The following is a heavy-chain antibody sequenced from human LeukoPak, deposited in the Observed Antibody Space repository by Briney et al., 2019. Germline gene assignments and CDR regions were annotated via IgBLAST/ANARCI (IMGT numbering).Heavy chain of an antibody. D-gene: IGHD1-26*01. J-gene: IGHJ3*02. V-gene: IGHV4-4*07. Sequence: SETLSLTCTVSGGSMRSYYWSWIRQPAGKGLEWIERIWSTEIKDYIPSLKSRVTMSIDTSRNQFSLRLKSVTAADTAVYYCARGSGSATWEAFDIWGQGTVVTVSS. CDR2: IWSTEIK. CDR3: ARGSGSATWEAFDI. CDR1: GGSMRSYY.